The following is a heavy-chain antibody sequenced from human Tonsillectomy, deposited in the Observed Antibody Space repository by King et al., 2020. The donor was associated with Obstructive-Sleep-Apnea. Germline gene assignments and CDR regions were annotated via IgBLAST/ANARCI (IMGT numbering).Heavy chain of an antibody. CDR1: GFTFSSYA. CDR2: ISGSGCST. Sequence: VQLVESGGGLVQPGGSLRLSCAASGFTFSSYAMSWVRQAPGKGLEWVSAISGSGCSTYYADFVKGRFTISRDNSKNTLYLQMNSLRAEDTAVYYCAKDDPGSSGWSGPFDYWGQGTLVTVSS. V-gene: IGHV3-23*04. CDR3: AKDDPGSSGWSGPFDY. J-gene: IGHJ4*02. D-gene: IGHD6-19*01.